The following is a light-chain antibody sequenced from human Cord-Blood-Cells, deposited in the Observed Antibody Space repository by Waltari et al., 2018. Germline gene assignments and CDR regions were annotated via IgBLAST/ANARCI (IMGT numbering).Light chain of an antibody. CDR2: DVS. CDR3: SSYTSSSTLV. J-gene: IGLJ7*01. CDR1: SSDVGGYNY. Sequence: QSALTQPASVSGSPGQSITIPCTGTSSDVGGYNYVSWYQQHPVKAPKLMIYDVSNRPSGVSNRFSGSKSGNTASLTISGLQAEDEADYYCSSYTSSSTLVFGGGTQLTVL. V-gene: IGLV2-14*01.